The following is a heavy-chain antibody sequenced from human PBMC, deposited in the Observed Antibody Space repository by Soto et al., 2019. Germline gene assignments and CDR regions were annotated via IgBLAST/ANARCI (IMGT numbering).Heavy chain of an antibody. D-gene: IGHD2-2*01. CDR3: AKDASPLLC. CDR2: INTSGGST. CDR1: GFTFSRYA. J-gene: IGHJ4*02. V-gene: IGHV3-23*01. Sequence: GGSLRVSCAGSGFTFSRYAKNWVRQAPGKGLEWVSTINTSGGSTYYADSVKGRFTISRDNSKNTLYLQMNSLRAEDTAVYYCAKDASPLLCWSQGTLVTVSS.